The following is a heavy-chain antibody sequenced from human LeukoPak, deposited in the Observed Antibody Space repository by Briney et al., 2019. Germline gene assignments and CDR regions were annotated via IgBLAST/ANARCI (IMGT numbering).Heavy chain of an antibody. Sequence: GGSLRLSCAASGFTFSGHWMHWVRQVPGKGLVWVSRINTDGRTTNYADSVKGRFTISRDNAKNSLFLQMNSLRVEDTAVYFCVREGTGVLRYLAYWGQGSLVTVSS. V-gene: IGHV3-74*01. J-gene: IGHJ4*02. CDR2: INTDGRTT. CDR3: VREGTGVLRYLAY. CDR1: GFTFSGHW. D-gene: IGHD3-9*01.